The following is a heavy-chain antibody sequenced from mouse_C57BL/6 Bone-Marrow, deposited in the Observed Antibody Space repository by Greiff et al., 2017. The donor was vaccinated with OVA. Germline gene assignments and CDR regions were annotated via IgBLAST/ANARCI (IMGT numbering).Heavy chain of an antibody. Sequence: EVQRVESGGGLVQPKGSLILSCAASGFSFNTYAMNWVRQAPGKGLEWVARIRSKSNNYATYSADSVKDRFTISRDDSESMLYLQMNNVNMENTAMYYCGRHDTTVGPGCDVWGTGTTVTVSS. CDR3: GRHDTTVGPGCDV. J-gene: IGHJ1*03. CDR1: GFSFNTYA. D-gene: IGHD1-1*01. CDR2: IRSKSNNYAT. V-gene: IGHV10-1*01.